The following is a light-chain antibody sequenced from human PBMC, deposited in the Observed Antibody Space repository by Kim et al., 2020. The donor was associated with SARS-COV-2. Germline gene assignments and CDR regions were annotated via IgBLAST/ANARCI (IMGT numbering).Light chain of an antibody. J-gene: IGLJ2*01. CDR3: QVWDSSTAWV. V-gene: IGLV3-9*01. Sequence: VTLGQTARIPCGGTSTGNEHVHWYQQKPGQAPMLVIYRDSNRPSGIPERFSGSNSQNTATLTISRAQAGDEADYYCQVWDSSTAWVFGGGTQLTVL. CDR1: STGNEH. CDR2: RDS.